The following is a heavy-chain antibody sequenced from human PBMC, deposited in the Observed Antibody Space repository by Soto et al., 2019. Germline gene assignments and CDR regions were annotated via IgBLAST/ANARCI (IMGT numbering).Heavy chain of an antibody. J-gene: IGHJ6*02. CDR2: IYYSGNT. Sequence: QLQLQESGPGLVKPSETLSLTCTVSGGSISSSSYYWGWIRQPPGKGLEWIGSIYYSGNTFYNPSRKSRVTISVDMSKNQFSLKLSSVTAADTAVYYCARQRFYYGMDVWGQGTTVTVSS. V-gene: IGHV4-39*01. D-gene: IGHD3-3*01. CDR3: ARQRFYYGMDV. CDR1: GGSISSSSYY.